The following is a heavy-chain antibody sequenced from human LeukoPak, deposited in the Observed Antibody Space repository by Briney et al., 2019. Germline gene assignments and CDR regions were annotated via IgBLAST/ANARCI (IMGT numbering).Heavy chain of an antibody. D-gene: IGHD3-3*01. CDR3: ARGGSMGLRFLGWLIEG. J-gene: IGHJ4*02. CDR1: GYTFTGYY. Sequence: ASVKVSCKASGYTFTGYYMHWVRQAPGQGLEWMGRINPNSGGTNYAQKFQGRVTMTRDTSISTAYMELSRLRSDDTAVYYCARGGSMGLRFLGWLIEGWGQGTLVTVSS. CDR2: INPNSGGT. V-gene: IGHV1-2*06.